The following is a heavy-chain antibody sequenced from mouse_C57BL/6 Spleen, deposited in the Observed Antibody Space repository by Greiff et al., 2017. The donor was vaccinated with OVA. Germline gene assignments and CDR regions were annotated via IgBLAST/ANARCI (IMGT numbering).Heavy chain of an antibody. CDR3: ARGWLRSSFDY. Sequence: ESGPGLVKPSQSLSLTCSVTGYSITSGYYWNWIRQFPGNKLEWMGYISYDGSNNYNPSLKNRISITRDTSKNQFFLKLNSVTTEDTATYYCARGWLRSSFDYWGQGTTLTVSS. CDR1: GYSITSGYY. D-gene: IGHD2-3*01. J-gene: IGHJ2*01. V-gene: IGHV3-6*01. CDR2: ISYDGSN.